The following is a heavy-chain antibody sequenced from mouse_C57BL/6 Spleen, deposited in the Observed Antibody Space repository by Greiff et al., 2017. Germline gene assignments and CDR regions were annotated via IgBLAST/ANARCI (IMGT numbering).Heavy chain of an antibody. V-gene: IGHV1-18*01. CDR1: GYTFTDYN. J-gene: IGHJ3*01. CDR3: ARSFAY. Sequence: DVQLVESGPELVKPGASVTIPCKASGYTFTDYNMDWVKQSPGKSLEWIGDIIPDNGGTNYNQKFKGKATLTVDKSSSTAYMELRSLTSEDTAVYYCARSFAYWGQGTLVTVSA. CDR2: IIPDNGGT.